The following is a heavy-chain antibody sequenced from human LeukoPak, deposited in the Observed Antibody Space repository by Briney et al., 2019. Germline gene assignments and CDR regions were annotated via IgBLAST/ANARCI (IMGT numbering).Heavy chain of an antibody. D-gene: IGHD2-2*02. J-gene: IGHJ6*02. CDR2: INPSGGST. Sequence: ASVKVSCKASGYTFTSYYMHWVRQAPGQGLEWMGIINPSGGSTSYAQKFQGRATMTRDTSTSTVYMELSSLRSEDTAVYYCAREAMKVGTSCYNAVGCYYYGMDVWGQGTTVTVSS. V-gene: IGHV1-46*01. CDR1: GYTFTSYY. CDR3: AREAMKVGTSCYNAVGCYYYGMDV.